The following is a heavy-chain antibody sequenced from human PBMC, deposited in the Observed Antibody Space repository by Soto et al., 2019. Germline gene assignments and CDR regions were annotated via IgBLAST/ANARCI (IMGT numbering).Heavy chain of an antibody. D-gene: IGHD6-6*01. CDR3: AREVEDSKTSGWFFDL. Sequence: EVQLVESGGGLVQPGGSLRLSCEASGLTFSTYDMHWVRQAPGKGLEWVSAIGTGGDTYYPGSVRGRFIISRENAKNSLYLQMTSLTVGDTAVYYCAREVEDSKTSGWFFDLWGRGTLVTVSS. CDR2: IGTGGDT. J-gene: IGHJ2*01. V-gene: IGHV3-13*01. CDR1: GLTFSTYD.